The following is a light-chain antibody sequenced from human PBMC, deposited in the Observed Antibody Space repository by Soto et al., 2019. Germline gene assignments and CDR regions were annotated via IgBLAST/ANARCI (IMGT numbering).Light chain of an antibody. CDR1: NSDVGAYNY. CDR2: DVS. J-gene: IGLJ1*01. V-gene: IGLV2-14*01. CDR3: SSYTAFTTYV. Sequence: ALTQPASVSGSPGQSITISCTGTNSDVGAYNYVSWYQHHPGEAPKIIIYDVSDRPSGVSNRFSGSKSGNTASLTISGLQAEDEAVYYCSSYTAFTTYVFGTGTKLTVL.